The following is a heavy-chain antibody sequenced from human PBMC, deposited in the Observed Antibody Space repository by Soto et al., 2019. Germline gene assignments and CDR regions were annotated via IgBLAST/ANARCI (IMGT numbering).Heavy chain of an antibody. V-gene: IGHV3-74*01. CDR1: GFTFNNHW. CDR3: ARDGKTMYFYDSSGYPDY. J-gene: IGHJ4*02. CDR2: INSDGTST. D-gene: IGHD3-22*01. Sequence: EVQLVESGGGLVPPGGSLRLSCAASGFTFNNHWMHWVRQAPGKGLVWVSRINSDGTSTHYADSVKGRFTISRDNAKKTLYLQMNSRRAEDKAVYYCARDGKTMYFYDSSGYPDYWGQGTLVSVSS.